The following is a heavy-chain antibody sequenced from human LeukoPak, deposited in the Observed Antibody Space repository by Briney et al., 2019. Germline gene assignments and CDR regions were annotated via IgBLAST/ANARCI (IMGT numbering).Heavy chain of an antibody. D-gene: IGHD3-22*01. V-gene: IGHV4-39*07. CDR2: IYYSGNT. CDR1: GGSISSSSYY. Sequence: PSETLSLTCTVSGGSISSSSYYWGWIRQPPGKGLEWIGSIYYSGNTYYNPSLKSRVTISVDTSKNQFSLKLSSVTAADTAVYYCARQYYYDTAWFDPWGQGTLVTVSS. CDR3: ARQYYYDTAWFDP. J-gene: IGHJ5*02.